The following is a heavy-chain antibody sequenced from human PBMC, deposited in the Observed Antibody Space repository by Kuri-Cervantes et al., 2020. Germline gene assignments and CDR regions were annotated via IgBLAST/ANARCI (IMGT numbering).Heavy chain of an antibody. V-gene: IGHV3-30*03. Sequence: GESLKISCAASGFTFSSYGMHWVRQAPGKGLEWVAVISFDGSDKSYADSVKGRFTISRDNSKNTLYLQMISLRAEDTAIYFCARDSGERLRKGSYHFDYWGQGTLVTVSS. CDR3: ARDSGERLRKGSYHFDY. CDR2: ISFDGSDK. J-gene: IGHJ4*02. CDR1: GFTFSSYG. D-gene: IGHD1-1*01.